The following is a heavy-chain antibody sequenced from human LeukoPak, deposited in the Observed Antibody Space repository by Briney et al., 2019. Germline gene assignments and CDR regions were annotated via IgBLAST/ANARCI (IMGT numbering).Heavy chain of an antibody. Sequence: SETLSLTCAVYGGSFSGYYWSWIRQPPGKGLEWIGEINHSGSTNYNPSLKSRVTISVDTSKNQFSLKLSSVTAADTAVYYCARVVGDYGDFDYWGQGTLVTVSS. CDR2: INHSGST. J-gene: IGHJ4*02. D-gene: IGHD4-17*01. CDR3: ARVVGDYGDFDY. CDR1: GGSFSGYY. V-gene: IGHV4-34*01.